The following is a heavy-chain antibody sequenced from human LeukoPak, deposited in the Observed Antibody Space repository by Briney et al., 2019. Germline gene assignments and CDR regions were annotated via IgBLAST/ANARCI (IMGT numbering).Heavy chain of an antibody. CDR1: GYTFTGYY. CDR3: ARESNWYSSSSGADY. Sequence: ASVKVSCKASGYTFTGYYMHWVRQAPGQGLEWMGWINPNSGGTNYAQKFQGRVTMTRDTSISTAYMELSRLRPDDTAVYYCARESNWYSSSSGADYWGQGTLVTVSS. V-gene: IGHV1-2*02. CDR2: INPNSGGT. D-gene: IGHD6-6*01. J-gene: IGHJ4*02.